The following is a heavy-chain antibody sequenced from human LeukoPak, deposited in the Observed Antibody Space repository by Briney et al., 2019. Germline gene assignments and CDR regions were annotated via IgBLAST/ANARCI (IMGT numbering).Heavy chain of an antibody. D-gene: IGHD6-19*01. V-gene: IGHV4-4*07. J-gene: IGHJ4*02. CDR1: GGSISSYY. CDR3: ARPRSGGWYGNPFDY. Sequence: PSETLSLTCTVSGGSISSYYWSWIRQPAGKGLEWIGRIYSSGSTSYNPSLKSRVTISVDTPKNQFSLKLRSVTAADTAVYYCARPRSGGWYGNPFDYWGQGTLVTVSS. CDR2: IYSSGST.